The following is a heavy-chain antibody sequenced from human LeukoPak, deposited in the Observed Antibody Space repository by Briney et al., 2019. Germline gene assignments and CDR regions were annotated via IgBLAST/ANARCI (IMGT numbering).Heavy chain of an antibody. Sequence: SETLSLTCAVYGGSFSGYYWSWIRQPPGKGLEWIGEINHSGGTNYNPSLKSRVTISVDTSKNQFSLKLSSVTAADTAVYYCAREGRGYSGYARYWGQGTLVTVSS. CDR3: AREGRGYSGYARY. V-gene: IGHV4-34*01. CDR1: GGSFSGYY. CDR2: INHSGGT. J-gene: IGHJ4*02. D-gene: IGHD5-12*01.